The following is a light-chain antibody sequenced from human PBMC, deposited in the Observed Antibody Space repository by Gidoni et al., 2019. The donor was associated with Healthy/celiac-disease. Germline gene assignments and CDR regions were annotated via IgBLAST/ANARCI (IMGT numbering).Light chain of an antibody. CDR1: QSVLYSSNNKNY. J-gene: IGKJ2*01. V-gene: IGKV4-1*01. CDR2: WAS. Sequence: DIVLTQSPDSLAVSPGERATINCKSSQSVLYSSNNKNYLAWYQQKPGQPPKLLIYWASTRESGVPDRFSGSGSGTDFTLTISSLQAEDVAVYYCQQYYSTPPYTFGQETKLEIK. CDR3: QQYYSTPPYT.